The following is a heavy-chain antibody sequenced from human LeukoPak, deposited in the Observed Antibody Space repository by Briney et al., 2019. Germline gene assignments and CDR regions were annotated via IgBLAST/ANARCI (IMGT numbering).Heavy chain of an antibody. CDR2: ISGSGDST. D-gene: IGHD4-11*01. CDR3: ARAANETTTRGNYYYYYMDV. V-gene: IGHV3-23*01. Sequence: GGTLRLSCAASGFTFSSYGMSWVRQAPGKGLEWVSAISGSGDSTNYADSVKGRFTISRDNSKNTLYLQMNSLSAEDTAVYYCARAANETTTRGNYYYYYMDVWGRGTTVTVSS. CDR1: GFTFSSYG. J-gene: IGHJ6*03.